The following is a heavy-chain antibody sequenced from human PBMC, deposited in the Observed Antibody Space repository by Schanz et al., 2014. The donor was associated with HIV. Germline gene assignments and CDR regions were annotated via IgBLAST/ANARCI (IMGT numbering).Heavy chain of an antibody. V-gene: IGHV3-30*18. CDR3: AKDRITGTTGVPYYYYGMDV. D-gene: IGHD1-7*01. J-gene: IGHJ6*02. CDR1: GFAFSSHG. Sequence: QVQLVESGGGVVQPGRSLRLSCAASGFAFSSHGMHWVRQAPGKGLEWVAVISYDGSNKYYADSVKGRFTISRDNSKNTLYLQMNSLRAEDTAVYYCAKDRITGTTGVPYYYYGMDVWGQGTTVIVSS. CDR2: ISYDGSNK.